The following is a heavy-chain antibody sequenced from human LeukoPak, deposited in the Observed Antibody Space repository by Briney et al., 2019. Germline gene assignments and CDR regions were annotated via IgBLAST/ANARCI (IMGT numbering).Heavy chain of an antibody. CDR2: IYYSGST. CDR3: ARDVDATSALDY. D-gene: IGHD2-15*01. V-gene: IGHV4-39*07. J-gene: IGHJ4*02. Sequence: SETLSLTCTISGGSISSSSYYWGWIRQPPGKGLEWIGSIYYSGSTYYNPSLKSRVTISVDTSKNQFSLKLSSVTAADTAVYYCARDVDATSALDYWGQGTLVTVSS. CDR1: GGSISSSSYY.